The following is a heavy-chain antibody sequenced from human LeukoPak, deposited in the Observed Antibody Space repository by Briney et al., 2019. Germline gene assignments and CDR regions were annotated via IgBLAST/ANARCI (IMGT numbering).Heavy chain of an antibody. V-gene: IGHV3-30*04. CDR3: ARGDCSSTSCQDFDY. D-gene: IGHD2-2*01. CDR2: ISYDGSNK. J-gene: IGHJ4*02. Sequence: PGGSLRLSCAASGFTFSSYAMHWVRQAPGKGLGGVAVISYDGSNKYYADSVKGRFTISRDNSKNTLYLQMNSLRAEDTAVYYCARGDCSSTSCQDFDYWGQGTLVTVSS. CDR1: GFTFSSYA.